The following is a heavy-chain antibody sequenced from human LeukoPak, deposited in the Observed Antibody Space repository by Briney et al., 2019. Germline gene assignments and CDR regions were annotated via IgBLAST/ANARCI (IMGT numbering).Heavy chain of an antibody. J-gene: IGHJ5*02. CDR2: IYYSGST. D-gene: IGHD6-13*01. V-gene: IGHV4-39*01. Sequence: SETLSLTCTVSGGSISSSSYYWGWIRQPPGKGLEWIGSIYYSGSTYYNPSLKSRVTISVDTSKNQFSLKLSPVTAADTAVYYCARSLPDTAAGTFFSSWVPINWFDPWGQGTLVTVSS. CDR3: ARSLPDTAAGTFFSSWVPINWFDP. CDR1: GGSISSSSYY.